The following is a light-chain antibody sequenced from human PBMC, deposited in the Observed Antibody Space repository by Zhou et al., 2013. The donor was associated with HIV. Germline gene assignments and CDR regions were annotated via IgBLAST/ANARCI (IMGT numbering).Light chain of an antibody. J-gene: IGKJ5*01. V-gene: IGKV1-33*01. CDR1: QDITTY. Sequence: DIQMTQSPSSLSASIGDRVTITCQASQDITTYLNWYQQNPGKAPKLLIYDASNLETGVPSRFSGGGSGTDFTFTISSLQPEDFATYYCQQYNNLPITFGQGTRLEIK. CDR2: DAS. CDR3: QQYNNLPIT.